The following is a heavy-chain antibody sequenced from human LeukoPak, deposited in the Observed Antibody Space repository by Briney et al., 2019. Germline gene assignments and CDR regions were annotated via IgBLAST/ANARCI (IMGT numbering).Heavy chain of an antibody. D-gene: IGHD3-22*01. Sequence: GGSLRLSCAASGFTFSSYSMNWVRQAPGKGLEWVSSISSSSSYIYYADSVKGRFTISRDNAKNSLYPQMNSLRAEDTAVYYCARTVRSYYYDSSGYYPSDYWGQGTLVTVSS. CDR2: ISSSSSYI. V-gene: IGHV3-21*01. CDR3: ARTVRSYYYDSSGYYPSDY. J-gene: IGHJ4*02. CDR1: GFTFSSYS.